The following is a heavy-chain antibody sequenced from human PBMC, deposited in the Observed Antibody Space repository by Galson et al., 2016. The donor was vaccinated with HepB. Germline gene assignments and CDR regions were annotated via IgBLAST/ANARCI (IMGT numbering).Heavy chain of an antibody. CDR3: AAKWGSTYDF. CDR2: IKEDGSEK. Sequence: SLRLSCAASGFTFRNYWMSWVRQAPGKGLEWVAKIKEDGSEKCYGDSVKGRFTISRDNAKNSLFLQMNSLRVEDTALYYCAAKWGSTYDFWGQGTLVTVSS. CDR1: GFTFRNYW. J-gene: IGHJ4*02. D-gene: IGHD3-16*01. V-gene: IGHV3-7*01.